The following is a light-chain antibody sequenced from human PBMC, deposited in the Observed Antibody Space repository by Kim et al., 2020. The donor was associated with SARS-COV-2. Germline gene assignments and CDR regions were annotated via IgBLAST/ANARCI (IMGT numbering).Light chain of an antibody. J-gene: IGKJ4*01. CDR1: QDISSW. CDR3: QQTHSFPLT. CDR2: EAS. V-gene: IGKV1D-12*01. Sequence: ASGGDRVTITCRASQDISSWLGWYQQKPEKAPKVLIYEASNLQSGVPSRFSGSGSGTDFTLTINSLQPEDFATYYCQQTHSFPLTFGGGTKVDIK.